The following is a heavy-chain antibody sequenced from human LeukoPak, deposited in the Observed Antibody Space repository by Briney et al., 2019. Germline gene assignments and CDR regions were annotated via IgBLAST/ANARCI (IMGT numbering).Heavy chain of an antibody. CDR3: AREGGGPRWLDP. CDR2: INTSGNS. V-gene: IGHV4-4*07. CDR1: GGSISSDH. D-gene: IGHD6-25*01. Sequence: SETLSLTCTVSGGSISSDHWSWIRQPAGKGLEWIGRINTSGNSNYNPSPRSRVTMSVDTSKNQFSLNLSSVAAADTAVYYCAREGGGPRWLDPWGQGTLVTVSS. J-gene: IGHJ5*02.